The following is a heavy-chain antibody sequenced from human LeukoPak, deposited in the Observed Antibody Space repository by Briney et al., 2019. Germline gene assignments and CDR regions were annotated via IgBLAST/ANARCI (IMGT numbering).Heavy chain of an antibody. D-gene: IGHD3-3*01. CDR1: GYTFTSYY. J-gene: IGHJ1*01. CDR3: ARGERITIFGVVIEYFQH. Sequence: GASVKVSCRASGYTFTSYYMHWVRPAPGQGLEWVGIINPSGGSTSYAQKFQGRVTMTRDTSTSTVYMELSSLRSEDTAVYYCARGERITIFGVVIEYFQHWGQGTLVTVSS. CDR2: INPSGGST. V-gene: IGHV1-46*01.